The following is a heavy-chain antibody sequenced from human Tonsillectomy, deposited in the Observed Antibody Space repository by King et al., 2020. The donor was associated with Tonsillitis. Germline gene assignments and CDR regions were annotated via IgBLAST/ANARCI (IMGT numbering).Heavy chain of an antibody. V-gene: IGHV1-18*04. Sequence: QLVQSGTEVKKPGASVKVSCKPSGYTFPSYGITWVRQAPGQGLEWRGWISGYNGNTNYAQKFQGRVTMTTDPSTSTAYMDLRSLRSDDTAVYYCAGDLPQDFDYWGQGTLVTVSS. J-gene: IGHJ4*02. CDR2: ISGYNGNT. CDR3: AGDLPQDFDY. CDR1: GYTFPSYG.